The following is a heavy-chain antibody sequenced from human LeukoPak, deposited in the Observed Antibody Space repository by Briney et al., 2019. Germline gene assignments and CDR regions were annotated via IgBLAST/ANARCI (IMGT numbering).Heavy chain of an antibody. Sequence: GGSLRLSCAVSGFTFSKYAMSWVRQAPGKGLEWVSGISNSGGITSYADSVKGRFTISRDNSKNTLFLQMNSLRAEDSAIYYCAKEQQWQGGHFDYWGQGTLVTVSS. CDR3: AKEQQWQGGHFDY. CDR1: GFTFSKYA. CDR2: ISNSGGIT. J-gene: IGHJ4*02. D-gene: IGHD6-19*01. V-gene: IGHV3-23*01.